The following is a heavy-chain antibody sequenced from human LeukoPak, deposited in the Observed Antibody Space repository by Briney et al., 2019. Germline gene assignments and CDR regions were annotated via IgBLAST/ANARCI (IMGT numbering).Heavy chain of an antibody. J-gene: IGHJ5*02. CDR1: GGSFSGYY. CDR2: INHSGST. CDR3: ATGTTVTTRWFDP. V-gene: IGHV4-34*01. Sequence: SETLSLTCAVYGGSFSGYYWSWIRQPPGKGLEWIGEINHSGSTIYNPSLKSRVTISVDTSKNQFSLKLSSVTAADTAVYYCATGTTVTTRWFDPWGQGTLVTVSS. D-gene: IGHD4-17*01.